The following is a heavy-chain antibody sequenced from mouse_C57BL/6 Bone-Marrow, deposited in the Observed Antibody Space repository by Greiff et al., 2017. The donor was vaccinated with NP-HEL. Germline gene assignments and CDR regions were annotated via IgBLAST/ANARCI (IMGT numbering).Heavy chain of an antibody. V-gene: IGHV1-50*01. Sequence: QVQLQQPGAELVKPGASVKLSCKASGYTFTSYWMQWVNQRPGPGLEWIGKFDPSDSYTNYNQKLKGKATLTVDKSSSTAYMQVNSLTSEDSAVYYCAREGLTTVVGTRGYYFDYWGQGTTLTVSS. D-gene: IGHD1-1*01. J-gene: IGHJ2*01. CDR2: FDPSDSYT. CDR3: AREGLTTVVGTRGYYFDY. CDR1: GYTFTSYW.